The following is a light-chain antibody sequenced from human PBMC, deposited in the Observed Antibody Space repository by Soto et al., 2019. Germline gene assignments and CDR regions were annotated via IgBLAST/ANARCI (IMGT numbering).Light chain of an antibody. J-gene: IGKJ5*01. CDR1: QGISSF. CDR3: QKLHNFPLT. CDR2: AAS. Sequence: DIQLTQSPSFLSASAGDRVTITCRASQGISSFLAWYQQKPGRAPKLLIYAASTLQSGAPSRFSGSGYGTEFTLTISSMQHDDFASYYCQKLHNFPLTFGQWTRREIK. V-gene: IGKV1-9*01.